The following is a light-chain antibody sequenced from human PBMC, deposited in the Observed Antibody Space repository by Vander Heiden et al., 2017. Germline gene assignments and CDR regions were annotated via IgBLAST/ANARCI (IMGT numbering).Light chain of an antibody. CDR3: QQYNDWPPWT. J-gene: IGKJ1*01. Sequence: EMVMTQPPATLSVSPGERVTLSCRASQSVSSNLAWYQQRPGQAPRLLIYGASTRATGIPARFSGSGSGTEFTLTIRSLQSEDFAVYYCQQYNDWPPWTFGQGTQGGNQT. V-gene: IGKV3-15*01. CDR2: GAS. CDR1: QSVSSN.